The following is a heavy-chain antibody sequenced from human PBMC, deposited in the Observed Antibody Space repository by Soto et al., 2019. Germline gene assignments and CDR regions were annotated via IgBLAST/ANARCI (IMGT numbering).Heavy chain of an antibody. Sequence: ASVKVSCKASGYTFTSHGISWVRQAPGQGLEWMGWISAYNGNTNYAQKLQGRVTMTTDTSTSTAYMELRSLRSDDTAVYYCARDEYRIGPYGSGSFVAFDIWGQGTMVTVSS. D-gene: IGHD3-10*01. CDR3: ARDEYRIGPYGSGSFVAFDI. J-gene: IGHJ3*02. CDR2: ISAYNGNT. CDR1: GYTFTSHG. V-gene: IGHV1-18*01.